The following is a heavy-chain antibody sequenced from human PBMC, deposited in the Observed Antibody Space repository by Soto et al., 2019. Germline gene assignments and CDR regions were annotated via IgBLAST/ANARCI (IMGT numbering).Heavy chain of an antibody. V-gene: IGHV6-1*01. D-gene: IGHD7-27*01. CDR3: ARFNWDDAFDF. Sequence: KQSQTLSLTCAISGDSVSTSSAAWNWIRHSPSRGLEWLGRTYYRSTWYNDYAVAMIGRITINPDTTKNQFSLQLNSVTPEDTAVYYCARFNWDDAFDFWGQGTMVTVSS. J-gene: IGHJ3*01. CDR1: GDSVSTSSAA. CDR2: TYYRSTWYN.